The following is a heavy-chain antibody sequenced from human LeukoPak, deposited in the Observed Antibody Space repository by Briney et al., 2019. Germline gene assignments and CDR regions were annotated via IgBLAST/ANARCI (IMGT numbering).Heavy chain of an antibody. V-gene: IGHV1-18*01. D-gene: IGHD2-2*01. Sequence: GASVKVSCKASGYTFTSYDISWVRQAPGQGLEWMGWISAYNGNTNYAQKLQGRVTMTTDTSTSTAYMELRSLRSDDTAVYYCARGPHQLLSPYYYYYYMDVWGKGTTVTVSS. CDR3: ARGPHQLLSPYYYYYYMDV. CDR1: GYTFTSYD. J-gene: IGHJ6*03. CDR2: ISAYNGNT.